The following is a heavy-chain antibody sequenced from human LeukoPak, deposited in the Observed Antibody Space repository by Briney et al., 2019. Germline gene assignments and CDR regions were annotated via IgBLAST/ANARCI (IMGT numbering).Heavy chain of an antibody. CDR2: INWNGGSA. Sequence: PGGSLRLSCAASGFTFDDYGMSWVRQAPGKGLEWVSSINWNGGSAGYADSVKGRFTISRDNAKNSLYLQMSSLRAEDTALYYCARALDSSGFYPYSFDYWGQGTLITVSS. CDR1: GFTFDDYG. V-gene: IGHV3-20*04. J-gene: IGHJ4*02. D-gene: IGHD3-22*01. CDR3: ARALDSSGFYPYSFDY.